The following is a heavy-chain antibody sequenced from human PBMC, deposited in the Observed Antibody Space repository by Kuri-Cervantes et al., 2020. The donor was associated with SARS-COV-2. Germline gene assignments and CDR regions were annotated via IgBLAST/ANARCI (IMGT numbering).Heavy chain of an antibody. Sequence: GESLKISCAASGFTFSNFGMHWVRQTPGKGLEWVAIISYNGRNRYFADSVKGRFTISSDVSKNTVHLQMDRLRGEDTAIYYCARSRVGPDSSGYYFDPWGQGIPVTVSS. D-gene: IGHD3-22*01. CDR1: GFTFSNFG. CDR3: ARSRVGPDSSGYYFDP. J-gene: IGHJ5*02. CDR2: ISYNGRNR. V-gene: IGHV3-30*03.